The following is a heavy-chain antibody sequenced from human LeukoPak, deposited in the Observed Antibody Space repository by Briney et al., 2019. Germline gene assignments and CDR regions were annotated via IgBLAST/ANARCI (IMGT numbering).Heavy chain of an antibody. CDR2: ISSSSSYT. D-gene: IGHD5-12*01. V-gene: IGHV3-11*03. Sequence: GGSLRLSCAASGFTFSDYYMSWIRQAPGKGLEWVSYISSSSSYTNYADSVKGRFTISRDNSKNTLYLQMNSLRAEDTAIYYCAQKRGGYTPFDYWGQGTLVTVPS. CDR3: AQKRGGYTPFDY. J-gene: IGHJ4*02. CDR1: GFTFSDYY.